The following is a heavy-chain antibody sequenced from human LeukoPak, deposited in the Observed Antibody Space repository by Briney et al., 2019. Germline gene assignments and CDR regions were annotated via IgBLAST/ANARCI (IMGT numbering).Heavy chain of an antibody. CDR3: ARHRREYCSSTSCHYYYYYYMDV. Sequence: KSSETLSLTCTVSGGSISSSSYYWGWIRQPPGKGLEWIGSIYYSGSTYYNPSIKSRGTISVDTSKNQFSLKLGSVTAADTAVYYCARHRREYCSSTSCHYYYYYYMDVWGKGTTVTVSS. D-gene: IGHD2-2*01. J-gene: IGHJ6*03. CDR2: IYYSGST. V-gene: IGHV4-39*01. CDR1: GGSISSSSYY.